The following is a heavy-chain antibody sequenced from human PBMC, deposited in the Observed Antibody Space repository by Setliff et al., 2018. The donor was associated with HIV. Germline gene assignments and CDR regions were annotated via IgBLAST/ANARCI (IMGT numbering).Heavy chain of an antibody. CDR2: IIPIFGPA. CDR1: GSNFSNYA. D-gene: IGHD3-9*01. Sequence: SVKVSCKASGSNFSNYAISWVRQAPGQGLEWMGGIIPIFGPANYAQKFQDRVTITADESTTTAYMELTSLTSDDTAIYFCARVWWPYDILTGYYVHWGQGTLVTVSS. V-gene: IGHV1-69*13. J-gene: IGHJ4*02. CDR3: ARVWWPYDILTGYYVH.